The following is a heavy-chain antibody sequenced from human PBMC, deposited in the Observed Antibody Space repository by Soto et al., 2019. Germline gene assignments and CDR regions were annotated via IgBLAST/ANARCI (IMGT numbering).Heavy chain of an antibody. CDR1: GGSIISGY. CDR3: AGLRGYAGSPIDY. V-gene: IGHV4-59*01. Sequence: SETLSLTCTVSGGSIISGYWSWIRQPPGKGLEWIGYISYSGNTNYNPSLKSRVTMSVDTPKNQFSLRLSSVTTADTAVYYCAGLRGYAGSPIDYWGPEXLVTVSS. J-gene: IGHJ4*02. CDR2: ISYSGNT. D-gene: IGHD2-15*01.